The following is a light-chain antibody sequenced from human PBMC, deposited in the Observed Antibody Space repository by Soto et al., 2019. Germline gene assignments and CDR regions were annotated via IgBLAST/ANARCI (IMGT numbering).Light chain of an antibody. V-gene: IGKV1-39*01. CDR1: QNIDNH. CDR2: AAS. Sequence: DIQLTQSPSSLSASLGDSVSISCRASQNIDNHLHWYRQKSGKAPEVLIYAASTLRDGVSSRFSGSGYGTEFTLTINNLQPEDFATYYCQQSSSSPPITFGRGTRLDI. CDR3: QQSSSSPPIT. J-gene: IGKJ5*01.